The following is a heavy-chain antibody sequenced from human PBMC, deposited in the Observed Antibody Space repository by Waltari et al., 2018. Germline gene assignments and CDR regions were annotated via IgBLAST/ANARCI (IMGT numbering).Heavy chain of an antibody. CDR2: VTADGRSI. D-gene: IGHD3-10*01. V-gene: IGHV3-23*01. J-gene: IGHJ4*02. Sequence: EVQLLESGGGLVQPGGSVRLSCRASGFLLSNYDMNWVRQGPGKGLVVVSGVTADGRSIFYADSVRGRFTVSRDNSKSTLYLQMNSLRADDTAVYYCVKERGITSSPENYFDSWGQGTLVTVSS. CDR1: GFLLSNYD. CDR3: VKERGITSSPENYFDS.